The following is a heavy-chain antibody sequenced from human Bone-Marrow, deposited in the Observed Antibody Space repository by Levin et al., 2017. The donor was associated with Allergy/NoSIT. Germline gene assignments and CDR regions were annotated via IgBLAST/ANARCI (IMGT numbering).Heavy chain of an antibody. Sequence: GESLKISCAASGFTFSSYAMHWVRQAPGKGLEWVAVISYDGSNKYYADSVKGRFTISRDNSKNTLYLQMNSLRAEDTAVYYCARDHLSTTVTIVFDYWGQGTLVTVSS. CDR2: ISYDGSNK. CDR1: GFTFSSYA. CDR3: ARDHLSTTVTIVFDY. V-gene: IGHV3-30-3*01. D-gene: IGHD4-17*01. J-gene: IGHJ4*02.